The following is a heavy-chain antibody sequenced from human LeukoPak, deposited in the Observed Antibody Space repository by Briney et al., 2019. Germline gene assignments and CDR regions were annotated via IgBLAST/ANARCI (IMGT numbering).Heavy chain of an antibody. J-gene: IGHJ4*02. CDR1: GFIFSNFW. D-gene: IGHD6-19*01. CDR2: ISSSSSYI. CDR3: ARDRHREQWLVATPTYYFDY. V-gene: IGHV3-21*01. Sequence: NPGGSLRLSCTASGFIFSNFWMSWVRQAPGKGLEWVSSISSSSSYIYYADSVKGRFTISRDNAKNSLYLQMNSLRAEDTAVYYCARDRHREQWLVATPTYYFDYWGQGTLVTVSS.